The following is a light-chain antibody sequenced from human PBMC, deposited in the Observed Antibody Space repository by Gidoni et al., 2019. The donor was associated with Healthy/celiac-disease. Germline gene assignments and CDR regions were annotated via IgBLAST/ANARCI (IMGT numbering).Light chain of an antibody. V-gene: IGKV3-15*01. J-gene: IGKJ3*01. CDR2: GAS. CDR3: QQYNNWPPI. CDR1: QSVSSN. Sequence: IVMTPSPATLSVSPGERATLSCRASQSVSSNLAWYQQKPGQAPRLLIYGASTRATGIPARFSGSGSGTEFTLTISSLQSEDFAVYYCQQYNNWPPIFGPGTKVDIK.